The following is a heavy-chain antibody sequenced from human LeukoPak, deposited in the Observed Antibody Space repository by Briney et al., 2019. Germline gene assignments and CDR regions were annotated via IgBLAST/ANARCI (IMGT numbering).Heavy chain of an antibody. J-gene: IGHJ4*02. CDR2: IYTSGST. CDR3: ARADSSSWYRGYYFDY. CDR1: GGSISSGSYY. Sequence: PSQTLSLTCTVSGGSISSGSYYWRWLRQPAGKGLEWLGRIYTSGSTNYNPSLKSRVTISVDTSKNQFSLKLSSVTAADTAVYYCARADSSSWYRGYYFDYWGQGTLVTVSS. V-gene: IGHV4-61*02. D-gene: IGHD6-13*01.